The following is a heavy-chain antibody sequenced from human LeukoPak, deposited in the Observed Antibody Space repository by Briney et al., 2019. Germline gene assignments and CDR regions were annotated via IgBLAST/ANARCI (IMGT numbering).Heavy chain of an antibody. V-gene: IGHV3-7*01. J-gene: IGHJ6*04. CDR2: IKYDGSEK. Sequence: QAGGSLRLSCAASGFTFSVSWMSWVRQAPGKGLEWVANIKYDGSEKYYVDSVKGRFTISRDNAKNSLYLQMNSLRAEDTAVYYCAELGITMIGGVWGKGTTVTISS. D-gene: IGHD3-10*02. CDR1: GFTFSVSW. CDR3: AELGITMIGGV.